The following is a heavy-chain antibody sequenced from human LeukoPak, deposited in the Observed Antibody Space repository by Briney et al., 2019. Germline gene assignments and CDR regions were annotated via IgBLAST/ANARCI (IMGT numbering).Heavy chain of an antibody. J-gene: IGHJ3*02. CDR1: GGSISSYY. V-gene: IGHV4-4*09. CDR3: ALVGYCSSTSCSSNDAFDI. CDR2: IYTSGST. Sequence: SETLSLTCTVSGGSISSYYRSWIRQPPGKGLEWIGYIYTSGSTNYNPSLKSRVTISVDTSKNQFSLKLSSVTAADTAVYYCALVGYCSSTSCSSNDAFDIWGQGTMVTVSS. D-gene: IGHD2-2*01.